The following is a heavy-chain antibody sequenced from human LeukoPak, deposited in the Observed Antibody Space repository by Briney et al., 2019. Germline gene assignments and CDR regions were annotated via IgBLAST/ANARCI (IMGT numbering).Heavy chain of an antibody. Sequence: ASVKVSCKASGYTFTGSDINWVRQATGQGLEWMGWMNPNSGNTGYAQKFQGRVTITRNTSISTAYMELSSLRSEDTAVYYCARAYSSSFYNYYYMDVWGKGTTVTVSS. CDR1: GYTFTGSD. CDR3: ARAYSSSFYNYYYMDV. CDR2: MNPNSGNT. J-gene: IGHJ6*03. V-gene: IGHV1-8*03. D-gene: IGHD6-6*01.